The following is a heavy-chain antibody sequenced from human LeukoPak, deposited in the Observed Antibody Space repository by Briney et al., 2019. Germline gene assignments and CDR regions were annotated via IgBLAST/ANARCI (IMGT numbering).Heavy chain of an antibody. CDR3: AGKLERQHAFDI. Sequence: SVKVSCKASGGSFNNYAISWVRQAPGQGLEWMGRIIPIFGIANSAQKFQGRVTITADKSTNTAYMELSSLRSEDTAVYYCAGKLERQHAFDIWGQGTMVTVSS. J-gene: IGHJ3*02. CDR2: IIPIFGIA. V-gene: IGHV1-69*04. D-gene: IGHD1-1*01. CDR1: GGSFNNYA.